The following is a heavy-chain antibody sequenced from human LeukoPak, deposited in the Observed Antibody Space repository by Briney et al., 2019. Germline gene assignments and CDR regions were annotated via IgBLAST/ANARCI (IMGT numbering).Heavy chain of an antibody. J-gene: IGHJ4*02. CDR3: AKWPSSGSFDY. D-gene: IGHD1-26*01. V-gene: IGHV3-30*18. CDR2: ISYDGSNK. CDR1: GFTLSTAS. Sequence: TGGSLRLSCAASGFTLSTASMNWVRQAPGKGLEWVAVISYDGSNKYYADSVKGRFTISRDNSKNTLYLQMNSLRAEDTAVYYCAKWPSSGSFDYWGQGTLVTVSS.